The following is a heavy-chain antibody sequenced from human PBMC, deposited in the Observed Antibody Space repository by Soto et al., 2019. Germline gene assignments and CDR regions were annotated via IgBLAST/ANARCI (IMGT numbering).Heavy chain of an antibody. V-gene: IGHV4-59*12. CDR3: ARDRGSSTPDY. CDR1: GDSISSYY. CDR2: IYYSGST. D-gene: IGHD3-10*01. J-gene: IGHJ4*02. Sequence: SETLSLTCTVSGDSISSYYWSWIRQPPGKGLEWIGYIYYSGSTNYNPSLKSRVTISVDTSKNQFSLKLSSVTAADTAVYYCARDRGSSTPDYWGQGTLVTVSP.